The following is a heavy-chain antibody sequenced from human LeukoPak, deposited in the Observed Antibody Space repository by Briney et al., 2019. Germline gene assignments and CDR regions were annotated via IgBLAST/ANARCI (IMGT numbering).Heavy chain of an antibody. CDR1: GSTFSDYV. CDR2: ISTDGNNK. V-gene: IGHV3-30*18. D-gene: IGHD5-24*01. Sequence: GRSLRLSCAASGSTFSDYVMHWVRQAPGKGLEWVAVISTDGNNKYYGDSVKGRFTISRDNSKDTLYLQMNSLKAEDTAIYYCAKQFNPLDYWGQGTLVTVSS. CDR3: AKQFNPLDY. J-gene: IGHJ4*02.